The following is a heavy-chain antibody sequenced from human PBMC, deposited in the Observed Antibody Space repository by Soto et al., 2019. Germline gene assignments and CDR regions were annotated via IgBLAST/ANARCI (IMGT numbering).Heavy chain of an antibody. CDR1: GGSISSYY. CDR3: ARADSLWLPLDY. CDR2: IYYSGST. V-gene: IGHV4-59*01. J-gene: IGHJ4*02. D-gene: IGHD5-12*01. Sequence: SETLSLTCTVSGGSISSYYWSWIRQPPGKGLEWIGYIYYSGSTNYNPSLKSRVTISVDTSKNQFSLKLSSVTAADTAVYYCARADSLWLPLDYWGQGTLVTVSS.